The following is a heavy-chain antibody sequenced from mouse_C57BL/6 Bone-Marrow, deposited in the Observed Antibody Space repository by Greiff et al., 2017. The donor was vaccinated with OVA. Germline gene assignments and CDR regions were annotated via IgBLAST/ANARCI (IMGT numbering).Heavy chain of an antibody. CDR2: IYPGSGNT. V-gene: IGHV1-76*01. CDR3: ARRWLLRRGYYFDY. D-gene: IGHD2-3*01. CDR1: GYTFTDSY. Sequence: VQLQQSGAELVRPGASVKLSCKASGYTFTDSYINWVKQRPGQGLEWIARIYPGSGNTYYNEKFKGKATLTAEKSSSTAYMQLSSLTSEDSAVYFCARRWLLRRGYYFDYWGQGTTLTVSS. J-gene: IGHJ2*01.